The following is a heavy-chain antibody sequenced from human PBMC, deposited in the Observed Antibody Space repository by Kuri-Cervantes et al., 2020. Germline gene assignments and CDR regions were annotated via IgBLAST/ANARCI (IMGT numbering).Heavy chain of an antibody. J-gene: IGHJ6*02. V-gene: IGHV3-9*01. Sequence: SLKISCAASGFTFDDYAMHWVRQAPGKGLEWVSGISWNSGSIGYADSVKGRFTISRDNAKNSLYLQMNSLRAEDTALYYCARDEVGRHYYYYGMDVWGQGTTVTVSS. CDR3: ARDEVGRHYYYYGMDV. CDR1: GFTFDDYA. D-gene: IGHD1-26*01. CDR2: ISWNSGSI.